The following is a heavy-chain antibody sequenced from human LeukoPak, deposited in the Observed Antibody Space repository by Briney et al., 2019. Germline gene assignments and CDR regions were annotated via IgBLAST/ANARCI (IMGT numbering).Heavy chain of an antibody. CDR3: ARESDHSNYPGTFDH. CDR1: GFTFSRYW. V-gene: IGHV3-7*01. J-gene: IGHJ4*02. Sequence: GGSLRLSCAASGFTFSRYWMSWVRQAPGKRLEWVANIKHDGSEKYYVDSVRGRFTISRDNAKNSLSLQMNSLRVEDTALYYCARESDHSNYPGTFDHWGPGTLVAVSS. CDR2: IKHDGSEK. D-gene: IGHD4-11*01.